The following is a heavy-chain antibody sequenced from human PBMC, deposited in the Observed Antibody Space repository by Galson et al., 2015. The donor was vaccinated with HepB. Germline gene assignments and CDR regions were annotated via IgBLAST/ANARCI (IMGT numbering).Heavy chain of an antibody. V-gene: IGHV3-23*01. Sequence: SLRLSCAASGFTFSSYVMSWVRQAPGKGLEWVSGISDGGGRTYYADSAKGRFTISRDNSKKTLYLQMNSLRAEDTALYYCARGTSAPDYWGQGTLVTVSS. J-gene: IGHJ4*02. CDR3: ARGTSAPDY. CDR2: ISDGGGRT. CDR1: GFTFSSYV.